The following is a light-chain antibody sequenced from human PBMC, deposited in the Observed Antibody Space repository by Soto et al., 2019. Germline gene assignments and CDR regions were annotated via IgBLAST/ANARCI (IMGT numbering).Light chain of an antibody. Sequence: EIVLTQSPGTLSLSPGERATLSCRASQSVSSSYLAWYQQKPGQAPRLLIYGASSRATGIPDRFRGSGSGKDFTLTISRLEPEDFAVYYCQQYGSSPRTFGQGTKLEIK. V-gene: IGKV3-20*01. CDR3: QQYGSSPRT. CDR2: GAS. J-gene: IGKJ2*01. CDR1: QSVSSSY.